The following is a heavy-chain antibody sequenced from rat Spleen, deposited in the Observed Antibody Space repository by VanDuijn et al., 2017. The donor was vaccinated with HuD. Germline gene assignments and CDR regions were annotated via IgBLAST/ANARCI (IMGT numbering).Heavy chain of an antibody. CDR3: ARDYNNFPYS. D-gene: IGHD1-10*01. V-gene: IGHV3-4*01. CDR2: ISYSGST. Sequence: EIQLQESGPGLVKPSQSLSLTCSVTGYTITSGYDWSWIRKFPGNKMDWMGYISYSGSTNYNPSIKSRISITRDTSKNQFFLRLNSVTTVDTATYYCARDYNNFPYSWGQGVMVTVSS. J-gene: IGHJ2*01. CDR1: GYTITSGY.